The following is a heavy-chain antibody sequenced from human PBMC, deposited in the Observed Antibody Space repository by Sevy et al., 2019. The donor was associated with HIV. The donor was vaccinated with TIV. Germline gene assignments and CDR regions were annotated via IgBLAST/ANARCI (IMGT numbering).Heavy chain of an antibody. J-gene: IGHJ4*02. D-gene: IGHD3-10*01. Sequence: GGSLRLSCAASGFTFSSYAMSWVRQAPGKGLEWVSAISGSGGSTYYADSVKGRFTISRDNSKNTLYLQMNSLRAEDTAVYHCAKLHPPLITMVREFDYWGQGTLVTVSS. CDR1: GFTFSSYA. CDR3: AKLHPPLITMVREFDY. V-gene: IGHV3-23*01. CDR2: ISGSGGST.